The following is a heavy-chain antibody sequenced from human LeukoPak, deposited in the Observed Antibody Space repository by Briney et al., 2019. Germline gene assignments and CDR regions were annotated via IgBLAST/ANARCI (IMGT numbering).Heavy chain of an antibody. CDR3: ARGYCSSTSCSWFDP. J-gene: IGHJ5*02. CDR1: GFTFSSYS. V-gene: IGHV3-48*02. CDR2: ISSSSSTI. Sequence: GGSLILSCAASGFTFSSYSMNWVRQAPGKGLEWVSYISSSSSTIYYADSVKGRFTISRDNAKNSLYLQTNSLRDEDTAVYYCARGYCSSTSCSWFDPWGQGTLVTVSS. D-gene: IGHD2-2*01.